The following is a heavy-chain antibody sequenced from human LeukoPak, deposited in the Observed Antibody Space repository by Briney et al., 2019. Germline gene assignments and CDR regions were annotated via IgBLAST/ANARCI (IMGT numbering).Heavy chain of an antibody. J-gene: IGHJ4*02. CDR1: GGSISSSSYY. Sequence: SETLSLTRTVSGGSISSSSYYWGWIRQPPGKGLEWIGSIYYSGSTYYNPSLKSRVTISVDTSKNQFSLKLSSVTAADTAVYYCARGQAVAVAGTALGYWGQGTLVTVSS. CDR2: IYYSGST. CDR3: ARGQAVAVAGTALGY. D-gene: IGHD6-19*01. V-gene: IGHV4-39*07.